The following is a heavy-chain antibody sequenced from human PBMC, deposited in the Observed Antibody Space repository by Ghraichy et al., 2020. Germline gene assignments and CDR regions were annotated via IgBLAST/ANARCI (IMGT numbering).Heavy chain of an antibody. D-gene: IGHD3-9*01. V-gene: IGHV3-23*01. J-gene: IGHJ4*02. CDR3: ALRYFDWLSFDY. CDR2: ISGSGGST. Sequence: ETLSLTCAASGFTFSSYAMSWVRQAPGEGLEWVSTISGSGGSTYYADSVKGRFTISRDNSKNTLYVQMNSLMAEDTAVYYCALRYFDWLSFDYWGQGTLVTVSS. CDR1: GFTFSSYA.